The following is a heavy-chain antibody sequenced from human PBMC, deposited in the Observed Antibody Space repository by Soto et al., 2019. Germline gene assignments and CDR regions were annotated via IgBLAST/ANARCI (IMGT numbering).Heavy chain of an antibody. D-gene: IGHD3-10*01. Sequence: QVQLVQSGAEVKKPGASVKVSCKASGYTFTSYAMHWVRQAPGQRLEWMGWINAGNGNTNYAQKLQGRVTMTTDTSTSTAYMELRSLRSDDTAVYYCARNNYYGSGSYYPYGMDVWGQGTTVTVSS. J-gene: IGHJ6*02. CDR2: INAGNGNT. CDR1: GYTFTSYA. CDR3: ARNNYYGSGSYYPYGMDV. V-gene: IGHV1-3*01.